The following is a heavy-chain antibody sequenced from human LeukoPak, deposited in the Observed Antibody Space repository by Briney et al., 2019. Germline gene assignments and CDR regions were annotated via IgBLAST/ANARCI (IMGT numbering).Heavy chain of an antibody. Sequence: PSETLSLTCTVSGGSISSYYWSWIRQPPGKGLEWIGYIYYSGSTNYNPSLKSRVTISVDTSKNQFSLKLSSVTAADTAVYYCARGPDSSGYFGGSDYWGQGTLVTVSS. J-gene: IGHJ4*02. CDR3: ARGPDSSGYFGGSDY. CDR2: IYYSGST. V-gene: IGHV4-59*12. D-gene: IGHD3-22*01. CDR1: GGSISSYY.